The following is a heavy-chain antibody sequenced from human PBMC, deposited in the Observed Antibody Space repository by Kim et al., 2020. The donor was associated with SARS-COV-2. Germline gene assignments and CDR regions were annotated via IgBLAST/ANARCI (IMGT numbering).Heavy chain of an antibody. CDR2: ISSNGGST. J-gene: IGHJ6*02. Sequence: GGSLRLSCSASGFTFSSYAMHWVRQAPGKGLEYVSAISSNGGSTYYADSVKGRFTISRDNSKNTLYLQMSSLRAEDTAVYYCALMVYATYYYYGMDVWGQGTTVTVSS. CDR1: GFTFSSYA. V-gene: IGHV3-64D*06. D-gene: IGHD2-8*01. CDR3: ALMVYATYYYYGMDV.